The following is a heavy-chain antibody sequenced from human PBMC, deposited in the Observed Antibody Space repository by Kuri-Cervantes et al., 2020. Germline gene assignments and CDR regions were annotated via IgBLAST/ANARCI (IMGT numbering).Heavy chain of an antibody. Sequence: GGSLRLSCAASGFTFSSYGMHWVRQAPGKGLEWVAVIWYDGSNKYYADSVKGRFTISRDNSKNTLYLQMNSLRAEDTAVYYCAKEYCSSTSCYLSYYYYYGMDVWSQGTTVTVSS. CDR1: GFTFSSYG. D-gene: IGHD2-2*01. V-gene: IGHV3-30*02. J-gene: IGHJ6*02. CDR2: IWYDGSNK. CDR3: AKEYCSSTSCYLSYYYYYGMDV.